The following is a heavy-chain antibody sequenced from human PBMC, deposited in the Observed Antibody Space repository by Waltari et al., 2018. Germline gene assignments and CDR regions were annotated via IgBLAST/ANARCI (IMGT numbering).Heavy chain of an antibody. CDR3: AAREYLGDTIHY. CDR1: GFSFNDYW. Sequence: EVQLVQSGAEVKEPGESLKISCTTSGFSFNDYWIGWVRHMPGKGLEWMGIIYPRTSETLYSPSFQGQVTISADRSIKTAYLQWSSLQASDTAIYYCAAREYLGDTIHYWGQGTLVTVSS. J-gene: IGHJ4*01. V-gene: IGHV5-51*01. CDR2: IYPRTSET. D-gene: IGHD1-26*01.